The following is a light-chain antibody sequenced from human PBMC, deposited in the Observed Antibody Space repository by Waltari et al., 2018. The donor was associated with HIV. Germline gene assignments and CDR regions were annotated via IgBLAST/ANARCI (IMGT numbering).Light chain of an antibody. CDR3: QSWGAGGV. Sequence: VLTQSPSASASLGDSVKLTCTLDSGHITYANAWHQHPPKKGPRFLMKINSDGSHYKGDDIPDRFSGSSSGAERFLIISRVQSDDEADYYCQSWGAGGVFGGETKLTVL. CDR2: INSDGSH. CDR1: SGHITYA. V-gene: IGLV4-69*01. J-gene: IGLJ3*02.